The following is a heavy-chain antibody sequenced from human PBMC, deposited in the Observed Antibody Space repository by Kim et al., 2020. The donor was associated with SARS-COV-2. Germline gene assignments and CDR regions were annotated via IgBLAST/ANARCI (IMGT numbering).Heavy chain of an antibody. D-gene: IGHD3-22*01. CDR1: GGSISSGGYY. Sequence: SETLSLTCTVSGGSISSGGYYWGWIRHHPGKGLEWMGYIYYSGSTYYNPSLKSRVTISVDTSKNQFSLKLSSVTAADTAVYYCARSSGITMIVVVIGAFDIWGQGTMVTVSS. CDR2: IYYSGST. J-gene: IGHJ3*02. V-gene: IGHV4-31*03. CDR3: ARSSGITMIVVVIGAFDI.